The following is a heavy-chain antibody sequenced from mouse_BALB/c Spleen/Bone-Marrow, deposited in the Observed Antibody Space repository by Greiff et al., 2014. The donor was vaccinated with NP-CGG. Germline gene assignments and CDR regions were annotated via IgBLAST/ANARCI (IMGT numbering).Heavy chain of an antibody. CDR3: ARGYAMDY. CDR1: GYTFSSYW. V-gene: IGHV1-9*01. J-gene: IGHJ4*01. Sequence: QVQLQQSGAELMKPGASVKISCKATGYTFSSYWIEWVKQRPGHGLEWIGEILPGSGSTNYNEKFKGKATFTADTSSNTAYMQLGSLTSEDSSVYYLARGYAMDYWGQGTPVTVSS. CDR2: ILPGSGST.